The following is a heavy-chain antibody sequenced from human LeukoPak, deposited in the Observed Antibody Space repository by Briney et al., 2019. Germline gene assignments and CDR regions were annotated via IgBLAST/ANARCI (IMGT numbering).Heavy chain of an antibody. CDR3: ARIPAPRVAGTGVDY. Sequence: SETLSLTCTVSGGSISSSSYYWGWIRQPPGKGLEWIGSIYYSGSTYYNPSLKSRVTISVDTSKNQFSLKLSSVTAADTAVYYCARIPAPRVAGTGVDYWGQGTLVTVSS. D-gene: IGHD6-19*01. V-gene: IGHV4-39*07. CDR1: GGSISSSSYY. J-gene: IGHJ4*02. CDR2: IYYSGST.